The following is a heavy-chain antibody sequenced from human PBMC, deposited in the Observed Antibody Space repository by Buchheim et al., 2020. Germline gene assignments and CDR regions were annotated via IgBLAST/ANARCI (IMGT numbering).Heavy chain of an antibody. CDR1: GFNFSTYA. CDR2: ISNSGGTT. V-gene: IGHV3-23*01. D-gene: IGHD1-1*01. CDR3: AKDRYNYRGINFDY. Sequence: EVQLLESGGGLVQPGGSLRLSCAASGFNFSTYAMSWVRQAPGKGLEWVSSISNSGGTTYYADSVKGRCNIPRETVKNTLYLQMNSLRAEDTAVYYCAKDRYNYRGINFDYWGQGTL. J-gene: IGHJ4*02.